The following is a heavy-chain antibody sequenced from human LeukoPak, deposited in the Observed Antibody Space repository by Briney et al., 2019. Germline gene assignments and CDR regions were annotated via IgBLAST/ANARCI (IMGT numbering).Heavy chain of an antibody. J-gene: IGHJ6*02. CDR2: IWYDGSNK. D-gene: IGHD3-10*01. V-gene: IGHV3-33*01. Sequence: GGSLRLSCAASGFTFSSYGMHWVRQAPGKGLEWVAVIWYDGSNKYYADSVKGRFTISRDNSKNTLYLQMNSLRAEDTAVYYCARDPPTYYYGSGSYYPHYYYGMDVRGQGTTVTVSS. CDR3: ARDPPTYYYGSGSYYPHYYYGMDV. CDR1: GFTFSSYG.